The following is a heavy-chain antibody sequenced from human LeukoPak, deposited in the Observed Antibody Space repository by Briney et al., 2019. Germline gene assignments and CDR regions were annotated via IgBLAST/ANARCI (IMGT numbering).Heavy chain of an antibody. CDR3: AKYSGSYPGYFDL. Sequence: SETLSLTCTVSGASIRSYYWSWIRQPPGKGLEWIGYIYYSGNTNYNPSLRSRVTMSVDTSKNQFSLKRTSVTAADTAVYYCAKYSGSYPGYFDLWGRGTLVTVSS. J-gene: IGHJ2*01. CDR2: IYYSGNT. CDR1: GASIRSYY. D-gene: IGHD1-26*01. V-gene: IGHV4-59*01.